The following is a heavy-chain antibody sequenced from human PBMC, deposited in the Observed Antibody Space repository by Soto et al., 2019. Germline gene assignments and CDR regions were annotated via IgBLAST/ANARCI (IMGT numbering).Heavy chain of an antibody. CDR2: ILYSGST. V-gene: IGHV4-39*01. Sequence: QLQLQESGPGLVKPSETLSLTCTVSGGSISSSSYSWGWIRQSPGKGLEWIGSILYSGSTYYNPSLVGRAPISVDPSKSQFSLKRSSVTAADTAVDYCARHRHSSGYSSFECWGQGTLVTVSS. J-gene: IGHJ4*02. CDR1: GGSISSSSYS. D-gene: IGHD3-22*01. CDR3: ARHRHSSGYSSFEC.